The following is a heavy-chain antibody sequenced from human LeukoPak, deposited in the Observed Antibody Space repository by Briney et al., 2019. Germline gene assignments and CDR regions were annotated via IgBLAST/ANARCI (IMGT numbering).Heavy chain of an antibody. D-gene: IGHD1-26*01. CDR3: ARDPYSGNYGNDYYYYMDV. J-gene: IGHJ6*03. V-gene: IGHV3-21*01. CDR2: ISSSSSYI. Sequence: PGGSLRLSCAASGFTFSSYSMNWVRQAPGKGLEWVSCISSSSSYIYYADSVKGRFTTSRDNAKNSLYLQMDSLGPEDTAVYYCARDPYSGNYGNDYYYYMDVWGKGTTVTISS. CDR1: GFTFSSYS.